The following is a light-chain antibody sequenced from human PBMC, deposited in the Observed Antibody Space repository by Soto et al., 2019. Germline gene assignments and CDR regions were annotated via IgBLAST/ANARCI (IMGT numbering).Light chain of an antibody. CDR2: AAY. CDR1: QSISSY. J-gene: IGKJ5*01. Sequence: DIQMTQSPSSLSASVGDRVTITCRASQSISSYLNWYQQKPGKAPKLLIYAAYSLQSGVPSRFGGSGSGTDFTLTISSRQPEDFATYYCQQSYSTPPITCGQGTRLEIK. V-gene: IGKV1-39*01. CDR3: QQSYSTPPIT.